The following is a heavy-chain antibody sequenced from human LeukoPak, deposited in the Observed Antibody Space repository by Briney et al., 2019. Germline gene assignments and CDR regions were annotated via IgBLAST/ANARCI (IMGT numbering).Heavy chain of an antibody. J-gene: IGHJ4*02. CDR1: GDPITTSSDY. CDR2: IYYSGST. V-gene: IGHV4-61*08. Sequence: SETLSLACTVSGDPITTSSDYKWTWLRQPPRKGLEWIGYIYYSGSTNYNPSLQSRVAISVDTSNNQFSLKLTSVTAADTAVYYCAREYSAFDYWGQGTLVTVSS. D-gene: IGHD5-12*01. CDR3: AREYSAFDY.